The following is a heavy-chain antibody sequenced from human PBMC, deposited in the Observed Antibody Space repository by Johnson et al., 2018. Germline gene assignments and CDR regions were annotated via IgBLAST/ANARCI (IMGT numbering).Heavy chain of an antibody. CDR3: ARDRGDYGSGKFDY. CDR2: IYHGGSP. J-gene: IGHJ4*02. V-gene: IGHV4-30-4*01. CDR1: GGSISSGDYY. Sequence: QVQLQEWGPGLVKPSQTLSLTCTVSGGSISSGDYYWSWIRQPPGKGLEWIGYIYHGGSPYYNPSLKSRLSMSLDTSKNQFSVELSSVTAADTAVYYYARDRGDYGSGKFDYWGQGTLVTVSS. D-gene: IGHD3-10*01.